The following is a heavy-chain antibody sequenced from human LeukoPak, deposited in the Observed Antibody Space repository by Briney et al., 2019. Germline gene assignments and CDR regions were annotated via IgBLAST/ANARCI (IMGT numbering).Heavy chain of an antibody. CDR3: ARVELRFPRFDP. V-gene: IGHV4-34*01. Sequence: SETLSLTCAVYGGSFSGYYWSWIRQPPGKGLEWIGEINHSGSTNYNPSLKSRVTISVDTSKNQFSLKLSSVTAADTAVYYCARVELRFPRFDPWGQGTLVTVSS. CDR1: GGSFSGYY. J-gene: IGHJ5*02. CDR2: INHSGST. D-gene: IGHD3-3*01.